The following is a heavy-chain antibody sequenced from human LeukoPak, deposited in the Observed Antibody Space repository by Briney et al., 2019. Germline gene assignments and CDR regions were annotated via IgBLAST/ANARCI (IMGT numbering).Heavy chain of an antibody. CDR3: ARDTRTFDY. D-gene: IGHD1-26*01. V-gene: IGHV3-7*01. CDR2: IKQDGSEK. CDR1: GFNFNNAW. J-gene: IGHJ4*02. Sequence: GGSLRLSCAASGFNFNNAWLDWVRQAPGKGLEWVANIKQDGSEKYYVDSVKGRFTISRDNAKNSLFLQMNSLRAEDTAVYYCARDTRTFDYWGQGTLVTVSS.